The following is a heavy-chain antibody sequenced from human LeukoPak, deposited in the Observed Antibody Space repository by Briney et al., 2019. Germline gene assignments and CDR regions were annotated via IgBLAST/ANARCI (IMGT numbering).Heavy chain of an antibody. D-gene: IGHD6-6*01. V-gene: IGHV1-2*02. CDR1: GFTFTCYY. CDR2: INPNSGGT. CDR3: ARGLTYSSSSSDNWFDP. Sequence: ASVKVSCKASGFTFTCYYMHWVRQAPGQGLEWMGWINPNSGGTNYAQKLQGRVTMTTDTSTSTAYMELRSLRSDDTAVYYCARGLTYSSSSSDNWFDPWGQGTLVTVSS. J-gene: IGHJ5*02.